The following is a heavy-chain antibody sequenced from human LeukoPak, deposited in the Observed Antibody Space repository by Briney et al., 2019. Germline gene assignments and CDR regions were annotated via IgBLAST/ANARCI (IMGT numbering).Heavy chain of an antibody. V-gene: IGHV3-48*03. CDR2: LSSSAGTI. D-gene: IGHD3-10*01. CDR3: ARDRALDN. Sequence: GGSLRLSCAASGFAFSTYEMNWVRQAPWKGLEWISYLSSSAGTIYYADSVKGRFTISRDNAKNSLYLQMNSLRAEDTAVYYCARDRALDNWGQGTLVTVSS. CDR1: GFAFSTYE. J-gene: IGHJ4*02.